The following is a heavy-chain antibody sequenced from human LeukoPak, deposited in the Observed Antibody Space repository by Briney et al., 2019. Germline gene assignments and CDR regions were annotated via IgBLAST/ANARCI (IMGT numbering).Heavy chain of an antibody. CDR1: TFTFSSYG. CDR3: ANTMYGSAWSPFDY. J-gene: IGHJ4*02. CDR2: IQYDGSKR. Sequence: PGGSLRFSCVASTFTFSSYGMHWVRQAPGKGLEWVAFIQYDGSKRYYSDSVKDRFTISRDNSKNTLYLQMNNLRPDDTALYFCANTMYGSAWSPFDYWGRGTLVTVSS. D-gene: IGHD6-19*01. V-gene: IGHV3-30*02.